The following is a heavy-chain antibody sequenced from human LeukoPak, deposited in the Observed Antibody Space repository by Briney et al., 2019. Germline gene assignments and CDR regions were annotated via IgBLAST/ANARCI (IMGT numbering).Heavy chain of an antibody. J-gene: IGHJ4*02. Sequence: GGSLRLSCAVSGFTFSSYWMSWVRQAPGKGLEWVANIREDGGHTNYVDSVKGRFTISRDNAKNSLFLQMDGLRVDDTAVYFCARDGRGGHNDFWGQGTLITVSS. CDR2: IREDGGHT. D-gene: IGHD4-23*01. V-gene: IGHV3-7*01. CDR1: GFTFSSYW. CDR3: ARDGRGGHNDF.